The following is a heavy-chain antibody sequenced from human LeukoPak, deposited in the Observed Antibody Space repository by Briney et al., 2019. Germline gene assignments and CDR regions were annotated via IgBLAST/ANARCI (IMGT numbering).Heavy chain of an antibody. J-gene: IGHJ6*03. CDR1: GYTFTSYG. D-gene: IGHD3-9*01. V-gene: IGHV1-18*01. CDR3: ARLGPLRYFDWLLPQQNYYYYYMDV. Sequence: ASVKDSCKASGYTFTSYGISWVRQAPGQGLEWMGWISANNGNTHYAQQLQGRVTMTTDTSTRTAYMELRSLRSDDTAVYYCARLGPLRYFDWLLPQQNYYYYYMDVWGKGTTVTVSS. CDR2: ISANNGNT.